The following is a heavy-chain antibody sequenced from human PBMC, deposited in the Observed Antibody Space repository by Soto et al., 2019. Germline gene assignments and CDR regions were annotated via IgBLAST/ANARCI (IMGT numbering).Heavy chain of an antibody. V-gene: IGHV3-73*01. D-gene: IGHD1-7*01. CDR1: GVTFSDST. CDR2: IGSKVDSYAT. J-gene: IGHJ5*02. Sequence: GVSLRLSCAASGVTFSDSTMHWVSQAYGKGLEWVARIGSKVDSYATAFAASVKGRFTISRDDSTNMAYLQMNSLKTEDTAVYYCTRHRQVVQNYFDPWGQGTLVTVSS. CDR3: TRHRQVVQNYFDP.